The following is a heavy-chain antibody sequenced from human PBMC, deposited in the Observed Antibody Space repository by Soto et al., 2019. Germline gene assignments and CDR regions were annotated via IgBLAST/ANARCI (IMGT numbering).Heavy chain of an antibody. CDR3: ARASYCSGGSCHLGY. CDR1: GGSISSGGYS. CDR2: IYHSGST. J-gene: IGHJ4*02. Sequence: SETLSLTCAVSGGSISSGGYSWSWIRQPPGKGLEWIGYIYHSGSTYYNPSLKSRVTISVDRSKNQFSLKLSSVTAADTALYYCARASYCSGGSCHLGYWGQGTLVTVSS. D-gene: IGHD2-15*01. V-gene: IGHV4-30-2*01.